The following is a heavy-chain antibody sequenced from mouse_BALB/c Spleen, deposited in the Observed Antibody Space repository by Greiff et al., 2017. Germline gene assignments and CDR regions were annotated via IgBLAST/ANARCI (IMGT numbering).Heavy chain of an antibody. CDR3: TRDGYSY. J-gene: IGHJ4*01. D-gene: IGHD2-3*01. CDR2: IDPETGGT. V-gene: IGHV1-15*01. Sequence: QVQLQQSGAELVRPGASVTLSCKASGYTFTDYEMHWVKQTPVHGLEWIGAIDPETGGTAYNQKFKGKATLTADKSSSTAYMELRSLTSEDSAVYYCTRDGYSYWGKGTSVTVSS. CDR1: GYTFTDYE.